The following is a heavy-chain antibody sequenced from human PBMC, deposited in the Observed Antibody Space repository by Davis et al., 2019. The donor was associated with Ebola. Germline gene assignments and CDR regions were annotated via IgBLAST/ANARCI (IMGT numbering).Heavy chain of an antibody. CDR2: IRQDGSDK. V-gene: IGHV3-7*03. CDR3: ARVREYGMDV. CDR1: GFTFRSYW. Sequence: GESLKISCAAFGFTFRSYWMSWVRQAPGKGLEWVANIRQDGSDKYYVDSVKGRFTISRDNAKNSLYLQMNSLRAEDTALYYCARVREYGMDVWGQGTTVTVSS. J-gene: IGHJ6*02. D-gene: IGHD1-26*01.